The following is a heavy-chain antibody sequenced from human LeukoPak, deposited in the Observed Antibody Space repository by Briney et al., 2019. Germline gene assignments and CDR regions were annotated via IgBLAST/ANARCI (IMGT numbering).Heavy chain of an antibody. CDR1: GGSISSSSYY. J-gene: IGHJ4*02. V-gene: IGHV4-39*07. D-gene: IGHD3-3*01. CDR3: ARVGRNYDFWSGYLYYFDY. CDR2: INHSGST. Sequence: PSETLSLTCTVSGGSISSSSYYWGWIHQPPGKGLEWIGEINHSGSTNYNPSLKSRVTISVDTSENQFSLKLSSVTAADTAVYYCARVGRNYDFWSGYLYYFDYWGQGTLVTVSS.